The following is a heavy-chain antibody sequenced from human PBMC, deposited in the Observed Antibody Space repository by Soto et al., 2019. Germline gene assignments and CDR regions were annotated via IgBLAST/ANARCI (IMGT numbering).Heavy chain of an antibody. CDR2: IIPILGIT. D-gene: IGHD3-3*01. Sequence: GASVKVSCKASGGTFSSYTISWVRQAPGQGLEWMGRIIPILGITNYAQKFRGRVTMTTNNSTSTAYMELSSLRSEDTAVYYCARVKAYYDFWSGYEEDAFDIWGQGTMVTVSS. CDR3: ARVKAYYDFWSGYEEDAFDI. V-gene: IGHV1-69*02. CDR1: GGTFSSYT. J-gene: IGHJ3*02.